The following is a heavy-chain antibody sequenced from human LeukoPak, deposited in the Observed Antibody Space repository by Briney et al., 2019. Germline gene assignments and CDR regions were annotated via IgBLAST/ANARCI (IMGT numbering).Heavy chain of an antibody. Sequence: PSETLSLTCTVSGGSISSYYWSWIRQPPGKGLEWIGYIYYSGSTNYNPSLKSRVTISVDTSKNQFSLKLSSVTAADTAVYYCARRFPEAFDIWGQGTMVTVSS. CDR3: ARRFPEAFDI. CDR1: GGSISSYY. J-gene: IGHJ3*02. V-gene: IGHV4-59*01. CDR2: IYYSGST. D-gene: IGHD1-14*01.